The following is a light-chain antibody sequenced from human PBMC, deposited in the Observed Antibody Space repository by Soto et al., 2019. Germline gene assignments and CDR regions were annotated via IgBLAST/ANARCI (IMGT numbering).Light chain of an antibody. CDR3: QQYHRYSIT. CDR1: QSLNNY. J-gene: IGKJ5*01. Sequence: DIQMTQSPSTLSASVGDRVTITCRASQSLNNYLAWYKQKPGKAPKLLIYDASTLERGVPSRFSGTGSGTEFTLTISSLQPDDFATYYCQQYHRYSITFGQGTRLEIK. V-gene: IGKV1-5*01. CDR2: DAS.